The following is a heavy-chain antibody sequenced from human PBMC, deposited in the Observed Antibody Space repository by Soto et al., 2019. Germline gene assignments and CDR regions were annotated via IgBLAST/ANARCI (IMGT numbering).Heavy chain of an antibody. CDR1: GFPFRSYA. V-gene: IGHV3-23*01. J-gene: IGHJ5*01. CDR3: AKDGGSHRGWDS. CDR2: ISGSGDYT. D-gene: IGHD3-16*01. Sequence: EVLLLESGGGLVQPGGTLRLSCAASGFPFRSYAMYWVRQAPGKGLEWVSAISGSGDYTYYADSVKGRFTISRDNSKNTLYLQMNSLRAEETAIHCCAKDGGSHRGWDSWGQGNLVTVSS.